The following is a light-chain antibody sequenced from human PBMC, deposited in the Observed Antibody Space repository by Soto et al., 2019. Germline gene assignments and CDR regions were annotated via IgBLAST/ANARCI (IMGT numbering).Light chain of an antibody. CDR3: SSQTYTGTLL. J-gene: IGLJ2*01. V-gene: IGLV2-14*01. CDR2: EVN. CDR1: SRDVGGYNY. Sequence: QSALTQPASVSGSVGQSITISCTGTSRDVGGYNYVSWYQQHPGKAPKLIISEVNNRPSGVSNRFSGSKSGNTASLTISGLQAEDEADYYCSSQTYTGTLLFGGGTKLTVL.